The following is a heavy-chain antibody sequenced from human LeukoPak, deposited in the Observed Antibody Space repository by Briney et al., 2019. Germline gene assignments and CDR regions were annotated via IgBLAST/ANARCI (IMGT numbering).Heavy chain of an antibody. CDR3: ARDFHSSGYYHYFHY. CDR1: GYTFTSYG. V-gene: IGHV1-18*01. J-gene: IGHJ4*02. Sequence: ASVKVSCKASGYTFTSYGISWVRQAPGLALEWMGWISGYNGNTNYAQKLQGRVTMTTDTSTSTAYMELRSLRSDDTAVYYCARDFHSSGYYHYFHYWGQGTMVTVSS. CDR2: ISGYNGNT. D-gene: IGHD3-22*01.